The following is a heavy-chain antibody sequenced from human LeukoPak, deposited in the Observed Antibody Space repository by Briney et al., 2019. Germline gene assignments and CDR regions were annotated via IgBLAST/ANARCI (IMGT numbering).Heavy chain of an antibody. CDR1: GYTFTGYY. D-gene: IGHD4-11*01. CDR3: ARDLLTTDSNYYYYYGMDV. CDR2: INPNSGGT. J-gene: IGHJ6*02. Sequence: GASVKVSCKASGYTFTGYYMHWVRQAPGQGLGWMGWINPNSGGTNYAQKFQGRVTMTRDTSISTAYMELSRLRSDDTAVYYCARDLLTTDSNYYYYYGMDVWGQGTTVTVSS. V-gene: IGHV1-2*02.